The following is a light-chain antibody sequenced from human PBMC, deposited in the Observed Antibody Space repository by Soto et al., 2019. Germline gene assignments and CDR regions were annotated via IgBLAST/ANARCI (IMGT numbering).Light chain of an antibody. Sequence: DIQMPQSPSTLSASVGSRVTITCRASQGISNFVAWYQQQPGKVPKVLIYAASTLQSGVPSRFSGSGSGTDFTLTISSLQPEDVATYYCQYYNTAPLTFGGGTKVDIK. V-gene: IGKV1-27*01. CDR2: AAS. CDR3: QYYNTAPLT. J-gene: IGKJ4*01. CDR1: QGISNF.